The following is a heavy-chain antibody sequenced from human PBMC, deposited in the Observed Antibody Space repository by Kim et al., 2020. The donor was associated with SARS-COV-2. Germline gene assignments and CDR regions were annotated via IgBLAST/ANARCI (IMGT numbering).Heavy chain of an antibody. V-gene: IGHV4-4*02. CDR3: ARDVIVVVPAARTGNWYFDL. J-gene: IGHJ2*01. CDR2: IYHSGST. D-gene: IGHD2-2*01. Sequence: SETLSLTCAVSGGSISSSNWWSWVRQPPGKGLEWIGEIYHSGSTNYNPSLKSRVTISVDKSKNQFSLKLSSVTAADTAVYYCARDVIVVVPAARTGNWYFDLWGRGTLVTVSS. CDR1: GGSISSSNW.